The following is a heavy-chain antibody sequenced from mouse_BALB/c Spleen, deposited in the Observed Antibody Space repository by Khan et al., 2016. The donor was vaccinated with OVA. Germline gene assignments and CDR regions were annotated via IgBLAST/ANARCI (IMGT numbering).Heavy chain of an antibody. J-gene: IGHJ3*01. CDR2: MIYSGDT. Sequence: EVQLQESGPSLVKPSKTLSLTCSVTGDSITSGYWTWIRTFPGNKLEYIGYMIYSGDTYYNPSLKRRISKTRHTSKHQYYLQLNSVTTEDTATYYCARSTSRYAFAYWGQVTLVPVAA. D-gene: IGHD2-14*01. CDR1: GDSITSGY. CDR3: ARSTSRYAFAY. V-gene: IGHV3-8*02.